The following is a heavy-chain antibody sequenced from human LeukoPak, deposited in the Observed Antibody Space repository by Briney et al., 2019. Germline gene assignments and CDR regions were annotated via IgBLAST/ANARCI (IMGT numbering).Heavy chain of an antibody. Sequence: PSETLSLTCAVSGGAISSGGYSWSWIRQPPGKGLEWLGYIYHSGSTYYNPSPKSRVTISVDRSKNQFSLKLSSVTAADTAVYYCARGPYGGNSLNYFDYWGQGTLVTVSS. D-gene: IGHD4-23*01. CDR2: IYHSGST. J-gene: IGHJ4*02. V-gene: IGHV4-30-2*01. CDR1: GGAISSGGYS. CDR3: ARGPYGGNSLNYFDY.